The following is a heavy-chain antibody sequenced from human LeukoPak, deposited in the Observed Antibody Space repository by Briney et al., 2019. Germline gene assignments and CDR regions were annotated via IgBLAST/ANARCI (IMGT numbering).Heavy chain of an antibody. CDR2: ISSNGGST. D-gene: IGHD5-18*01. CDR1: GFTFSSYA. CDR3: AIGYNFAYADFDY. Sequence: GGSLRLSCSASGFTFSSYAMHWVRQAPGKGLEYVSAISSNGGSTYYADSVKGRFTISRDNSKNTLYLQMNSLRAEDTAVYYCAIGYNFAYADFDYWGQGTLVTVSS. V-gene: IGHV3-64*04. J-gene: IGHJ4*02.